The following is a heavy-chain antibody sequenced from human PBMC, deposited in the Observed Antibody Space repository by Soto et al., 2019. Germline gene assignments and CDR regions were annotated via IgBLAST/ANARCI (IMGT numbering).Heavy chain of an antibody. Sequence: SETLSLTCTVSGGSISSSSYYWGWIRQPPGKGLEWIGSIYYSGSTYYNPSLKSRVTISLDTSKNHFSLKLSSVTAADTAVYYCAILGYDHSFYYSFDSWGTGKLVTVS. CDR3: AILGYDHSFYYSFDS. V-gene: IGHV4-39*01. D-gene: IGHD3-10*01. CDR1: GGSISSSSYY. J-gene: IGHJ4*02. CDR2: IYYSGST.